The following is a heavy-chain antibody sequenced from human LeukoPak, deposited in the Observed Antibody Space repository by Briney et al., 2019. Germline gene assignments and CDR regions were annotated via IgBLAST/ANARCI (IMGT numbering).Heavy chain of an antibody. CDR2: INPSGGST. CDR3: ARGGYDSSGLISDAFDI. CDR1: GYTFTSYY. D-gene: IGHD3-22*01. V-gene: IGHV1-46*01. Sequence: ASVKVSCKASGYTFTSYYMHWVRQAPGQGLEWMGIINPSGGSTSYAQKFQGRVTMTRDTSTSTVYMELSSLRSEDTAVYYCARGGYDSSGLISDAFDIWGQGTMVTVSS. J-gene: IGHJ3*02.